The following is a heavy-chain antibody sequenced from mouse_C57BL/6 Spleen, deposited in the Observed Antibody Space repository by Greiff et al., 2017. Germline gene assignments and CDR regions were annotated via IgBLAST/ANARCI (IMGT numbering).Heavy chain of an antibody. CDR3: AISDGYYVGFDY. V-gene: IGHV1-74*01. D-gene: IGHD2-3*01. Sequence: QVQLKQPGAELVKPGASVKVSCKASGYTFTSYWMHWVKQRPGQGLEWIGRIHPSDSDTNYNQKFKGKATLTVDKSSSTAYMQLSSLTSEDSAVYYCAISDGYYVGFDYWGQGTTLTVSS. CDR1: GYTFTSYW. J-gene: IGHJ2*01. CDR2: IHPSDSDT.